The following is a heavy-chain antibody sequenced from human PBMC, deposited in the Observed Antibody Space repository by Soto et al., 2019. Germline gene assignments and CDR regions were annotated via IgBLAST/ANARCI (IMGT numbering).Heavy chain of an antibody. J-gene: IGHJ4*02. V-gene: IGHV6-1*01. D-gene: IGHD6-19*01. CDR2: TYYRSRWYN. CDR1: GASFSGNIAA. Sequence: SQPLSLTCAMSGASFSGNIAACNCIRQSPSRGLEWLGRTYYRSRWYNDYAVSVKSRITVTPDTSKNQFSLHLNSVTPEDTAVYYCARELPYHVSSDSYLDSWGQGALVTVSS. CDR3: ARELPYHVSSDSYLDS.